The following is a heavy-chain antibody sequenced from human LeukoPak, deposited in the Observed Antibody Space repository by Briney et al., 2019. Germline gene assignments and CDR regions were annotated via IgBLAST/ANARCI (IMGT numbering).Heavy chain of an antibody. CDR3: ARDPYSGSYSDYYYYYMDV. J-gene: IGHJ6*03. Sequence: GGSLRLSCAASGFTFISYGMHWVRQAPGKGLEWVAFIRYDGSNKYYADSVKGRFTISRDNAKNSLYLQLNSLRAEDTAVYYCARDPYSGSYSDYYYYYMDVWGKGTTVTVSS. CDR1: GFTFISYG. V-gene: IGHV3-30*02. CDR2: IRYDGSNK. D-gene: IGHD1-26*01.